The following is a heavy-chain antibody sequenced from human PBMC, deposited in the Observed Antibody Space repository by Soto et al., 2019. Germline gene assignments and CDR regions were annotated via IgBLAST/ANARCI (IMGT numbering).Heavy chain of an antibody. D-gene: IGHD5-18*01. V-gene: IGHV2-5*01. CDR1: GFSLTTSGVG. CDR3: FHTGYSYDPFGY. J-gene: IGHJ4*02. Sequence: QITLKESGPTLVKPTQTLTLTCTFSGFSLTTSGVGVGWIRQPPGKALEWLALIFWNDDERYSPSLNSRLTITKATSKNQVVLTLTNMDPVDTATYYCFHTGYSYDPFGYWGRGTLVTVSS. CDR2: IFWNDDE.